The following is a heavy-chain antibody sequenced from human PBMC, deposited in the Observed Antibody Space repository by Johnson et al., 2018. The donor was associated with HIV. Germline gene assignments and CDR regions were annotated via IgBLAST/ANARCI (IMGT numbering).Heavy chain of an antibody. D-gene: IGHD1-26*01. CDR3: ARGGGSLRWDLSFDI. CDR2: IGTAGDT. J-gene: IGHJ3*02. Sequence: CVSAIGTAGDTYYPGSVKGRFTISRENAKHSLFLQMNSLRAGDTAVYYCARGGGSLRWDLSFDIWGQGTMVTVSS. V-gene: IGHV3-13*04.